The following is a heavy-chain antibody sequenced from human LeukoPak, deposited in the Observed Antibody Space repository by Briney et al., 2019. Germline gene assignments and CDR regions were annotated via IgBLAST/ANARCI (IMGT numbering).Heavy chain of an antibody. Sequence: KPSETLSLPCTVSGGSISSSSYYWGWIRQPPGKGLEWIGSIYYSGSTYYNPSLKSRVTISVDTSKNQFSLKLSSVTAADTAVYYCARGSGSYRTLDYWGQGTLVTVSS. V-gene: IGHV4-39*07. D-gene: IGHD1-26*01. J-gene: IGHJ4*02. CDR3: ARGSGSYRTLDY. CDR1: GGSISSSSYY. CDR2: IYYSGST.